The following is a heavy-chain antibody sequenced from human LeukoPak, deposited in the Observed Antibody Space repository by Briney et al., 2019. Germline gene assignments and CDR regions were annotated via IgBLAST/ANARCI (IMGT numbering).Heavy chain of an antibody. D-gene: IGHD6-19*01. CDR3: ARPYSSGWYVLDY. CDR1: GFTVSSNY. J-gene: IGHJ4*02. CDR2: IYSGGST. Sequence: PGGSLRLSCAASGFTVSSNYMSWVRQAPGKGLECVSVIYSGGSTYYADSVKGRFTISRDSSKNTLHLQMNSLRAEDTAVYYCARPYSSGWYVLDYWGQGTLVTVSS. V-gene: IGHV3-53*01.